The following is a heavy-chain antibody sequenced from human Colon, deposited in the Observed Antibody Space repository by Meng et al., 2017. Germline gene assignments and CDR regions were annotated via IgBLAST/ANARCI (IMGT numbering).Heavy chain of an antibody. Sequence: QVQLQESGPGLVKPSQTLSLTCTVPGDSISSGDYYWSWILQPPGKGLEWIGYIYYSGSTYYNPSLKSRLTILLDTSKKQFSLRLTSVTAADTAVYYCVRENWKSTIDYSGQGTLVTVSS. D-gene: IGHD1-1*01. CDR2: IYYSGST. CDR1: GDSISSGDYY. J-gene: IGHJ4*02. CDR3: VRENWKSTIDY. V-gene: IGHV4-30-4*01.